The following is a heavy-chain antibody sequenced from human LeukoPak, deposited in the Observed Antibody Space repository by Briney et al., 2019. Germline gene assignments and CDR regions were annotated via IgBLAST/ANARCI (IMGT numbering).Heavy chain of an antibody. CDR3: AKAERVVPAAPTDY. CDR1: RFTFGSYA. D-gene: IGHD2-2*01. CDR2: ISGSGGST. V-gene: IGHV3-23*01. Sequence: PGRSLRLSWPVSRFTFGSYAMSWVRQPAGSGLGWVSAISGSGGSTYYGGSVKDRFTISRDNSKNTLYLQMNSLRAEDTAVYYCAKAERVVPAAPTDYWGQGTLVTVSS. J-gene: IGHJ4*02.